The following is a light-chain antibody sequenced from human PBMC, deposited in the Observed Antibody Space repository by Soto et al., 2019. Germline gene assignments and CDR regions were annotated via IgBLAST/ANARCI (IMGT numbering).Light chain of an antibody. J-gene: IGKJ1*01. CDR1: QGIKNY. CDR3: QHYNSYSEA. CDR2: GAS. V-gene: IGKV3-15*01. Sequence: EIVMTQSPATLSVSPGERATLSCRASQGIKNYLAWFQQKPGQAPRLLIYGASTRATAIPARFSGSGSGTEFTLSISSLQPDDFATYYCQHYNSYSEAFGQGTKVELK.